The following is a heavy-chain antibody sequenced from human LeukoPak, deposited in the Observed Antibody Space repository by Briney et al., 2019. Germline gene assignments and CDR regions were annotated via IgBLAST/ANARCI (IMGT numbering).Heavy chain of an antibody. CDR3: ARDRIAAAVLDY. J-gene: IGHJ4*02. CDR2: IIPILNEV. Sequence: ASVKVSCKVSGGAFSSYAISWVRQAPGQGLEWMGRIIPILNEVNYVQNFQGRLTFTADTSTNTAYMELRSLRSDDTAVFFCARDRIAAAVLDYWGQGTLVTVSS. CDR1: GGAFSSYA. V-gene: IGHV1-69*04. D-gene: IGHD6-13*01.